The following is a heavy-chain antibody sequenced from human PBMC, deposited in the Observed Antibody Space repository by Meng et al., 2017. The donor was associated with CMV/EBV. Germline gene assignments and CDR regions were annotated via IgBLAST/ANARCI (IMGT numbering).Heavy chain of an antibody. J-gene: IGHJ5*02. D-gene: IGHD6-13*01. Sequence: QIPVKASGPTLVQPTQTLTLTCTFSGSSLSTSGVGVGWIRQPPGKALEWLALIYWDDDKRYSPSLKSRLTITKDTSKNQVVLTMTNMDPVDTATYYCAHRGRIAAAGTDWFDPWGQGTLVTVSS. CDR3: AHRGRIAAAGTDWFDP. CDR2: IYWDDDK. V-gene: IGHV2-5*02. CDR1: GSSLSTSGVG.